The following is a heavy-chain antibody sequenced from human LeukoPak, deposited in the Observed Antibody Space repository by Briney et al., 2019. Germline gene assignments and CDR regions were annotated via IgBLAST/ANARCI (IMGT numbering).Heavy chain of an antibody. CDR3: ARYCSSTGCYINGYYYMDV. D-gene: IGHD2-2*02. J-gene: IGHJ6*03. CDR2: ISSTSSYI. V-gene: IGHV3-21*01. CDR1: GFIFSSYS. Sequence: PGGSLRLSCAASGFIFSSYSMNWVRQAPGKGLEWVSSISSTSSYIYYADSVKGRFTISRDNAKNSLYLQMNSLRAEDTAVYYCARYCSSTGCYINGYYYMDVWGKGTTVTVSS.